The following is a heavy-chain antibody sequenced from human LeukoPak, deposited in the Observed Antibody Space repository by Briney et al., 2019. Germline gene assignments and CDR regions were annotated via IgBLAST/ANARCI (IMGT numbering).Heavy chain of an antibody. D-gene: IGHD3-22*01. CDR1: GFTFSNYA. CDR3: AKDDTRAYYYDSSGYYLVDY. V-gene: IGHV3-23*01. CDR2: ISGSGGST. Sequence: GGSLRLSCAAPGFTFSNYAMSWVRQAPGKGLEWVSAISGSGGSTYYADSVKGRFTISRDNSKNTLYLQMSSLRAEDTAVYYCAKDDTRAYYYDSSGYYLVDYWGQGTLVTVSS. J-gene: IGHJ4*02.